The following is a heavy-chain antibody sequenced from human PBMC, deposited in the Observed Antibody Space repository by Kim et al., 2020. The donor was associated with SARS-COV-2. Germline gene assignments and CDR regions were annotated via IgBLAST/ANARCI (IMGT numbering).Heavy chain of an antibody. CDR2: GGTAT. Sequence: GGTATYCQGAVNGQFAISQDNSKNTLYLQMNSLRTEDTAVYYCFRGGVDFWGQGTLVTVSS. J-gene: IGHJ4*02. CDR3: FRGGVDF. D-gene: IGHD3-10*01. V-gene: IGHV3-74*01.